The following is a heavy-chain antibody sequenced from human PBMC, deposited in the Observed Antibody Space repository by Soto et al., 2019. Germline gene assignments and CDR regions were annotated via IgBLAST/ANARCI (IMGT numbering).Heavy chain of an antibody. V-gene: IGHV3-48*01. Sequence: GGSLRLSCAASGFTFSSYSMNWVRQAPGKGLEWVSYISSSSSTIYYADSVKGRFTISRDNAKNSLYLQMNSLRAEDTAVYYCARALPGYCSGGSCYYFDYWGQGTLVTVSS. CDR2: ISSSSSTI. J-gene: IGHJ4*02. D-gene: IGHD2-15*01. CDR3: ARALPGYCSGGSCYYFDY. CDR1: GFTFSSYS.